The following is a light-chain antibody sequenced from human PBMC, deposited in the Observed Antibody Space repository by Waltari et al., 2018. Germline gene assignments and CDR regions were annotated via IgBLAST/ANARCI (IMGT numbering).Light chain of an antibody. CDR3: SSYAGADTVV. CDR1: SSDVGGYNY. V-gene: IGLV2-8*01. Sequence: QSALTQPPSASGSPGQSVTISCTGTSSDVGGYNYVSWYQQYPDKAPKLMIYEVNKRPSGLPDRFSGSKSGNTASLTVSGLQAEDEADYYCSSYAGADTVVFGGGTKLTVL. CDR2: EVN. J-gene: IGLJ2*01.